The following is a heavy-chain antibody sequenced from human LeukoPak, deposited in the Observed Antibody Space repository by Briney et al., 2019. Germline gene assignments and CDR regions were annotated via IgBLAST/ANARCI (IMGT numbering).Heavy chain of an antibody. V-gene: IGHV3-11*01. J-gene: IGHJ6*02. Sequence: PGGSLRLSCAASGFTFSDYYMSWIRQAPGKGLEWVSYISSSGSTIYYADSVKGRFTISRDNAKNSLYLQMNSLRAEDTAVYYCAREWWELPHYYYYGMDVWGQGTTVTVSS. CDR1: GFTFSDYY. CDR2: ISSSGSTI. CDR3: AREWWELPHYYYYGMDV. D-gene: IGHD1-26*01.